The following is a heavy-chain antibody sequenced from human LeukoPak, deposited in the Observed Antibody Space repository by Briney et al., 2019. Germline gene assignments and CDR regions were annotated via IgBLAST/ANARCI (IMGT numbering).Heavy chain of an antibody. J-gene: IGHJ3*02. V-gene: IGHV3-33*01. CDR1: GFTFSSYG. D-gene: IGHD3-10*01. CDR2: IWYDGSNK. Sequence: PGGSLRLSCAASGFTFSSYGMHWVRQAPGKGLEWVAVIWYDGSNKYYADSVKGRFTISRDNSKNTLYLQMNSLRAEDTAVYYCARSMVRGVIADAFDIWGQGTMVTVSS. CDR3: ARSMVRGVIADAFDI.